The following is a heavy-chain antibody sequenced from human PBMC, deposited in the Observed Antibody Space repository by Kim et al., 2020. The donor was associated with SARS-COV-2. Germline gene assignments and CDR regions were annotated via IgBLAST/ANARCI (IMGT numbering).Heavy chain of an antibody. CDR2: ISSSSSYI. V-gene: IGHV3-21*01. Sequence: GGSLRLSCAASGFSFSSYTMNWVRQAPGKGLEWVSSISSSSSYIYYADSVKGRFTISRDNAKNSLFLQMNSLRAEDTAVYYCAPPPSMTTVLYFYSWGQG. CDR1: GFSFSSYT. J-gene: IGHJ4*01. CDR3: APPPSMTTVLYFYS. D-gene: IGHD4-4*01.